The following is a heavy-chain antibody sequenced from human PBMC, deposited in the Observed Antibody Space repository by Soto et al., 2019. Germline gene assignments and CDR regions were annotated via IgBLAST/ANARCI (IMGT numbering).Heavy chain of an antibody. CDR1: GDSIISSDSY. CDR3: ARNSLALRKNNWFDP. Sequence: ASLKLTCTVRGDSIISSDSYWGGVRQPPGKGLEWIGSIFYLGSSYYNPSLKSRVTMSVDTSKNQFSLRLRSVTAADTALYFCARNSLALRKNNWFDPWGQRIMVTVSS. J-gene: IGHJ5*02. V-gene: IGHV4-39*01. CDR2: IFYLGSS. D-gene: IGHD3-3*02.